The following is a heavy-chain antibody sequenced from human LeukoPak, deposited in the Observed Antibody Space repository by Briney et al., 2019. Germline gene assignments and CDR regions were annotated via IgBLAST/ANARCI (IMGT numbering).Heavy chain of an antibody. CDR3: ASGYSSDYGGNVY. D-gene: IGHD4-23*01. J-gene: IGHJ4*02. V-gene: IGHV3-33*08. CDR2: IWYGGSNK. Sequence: PGRSLRLSCAASGFTFSSYGMHWVRQAPGKGLEWVAVIWYGGSNKYYADSVKGRFTISRDNSKNTLYLQMNSLRAEDTAVYYCASGYSSDYGGNVYWGRGTLVTVSS. CDR1: GFTFSSYG.